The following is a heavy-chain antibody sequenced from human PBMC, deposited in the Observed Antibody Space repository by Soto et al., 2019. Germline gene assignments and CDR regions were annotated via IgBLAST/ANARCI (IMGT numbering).Heavy chain of an antibody. D-gene: IGHD2-2*03. CDR1: GFTFSSYD. J-gene: IGHJ4*02. V-gene: IGHV3-13*01. CDR3: ARAPRRGYCSSTSCYAGRNYFDY. Sequence: GGSLRLSCAASGFTFSSYDMHWVRQATGKGLEWVSAIGTAGDTYYPGSVEGRFTISRENAKNSLYLKMNSLRAEDTAVYYCARAPRRGYCSSTSCYAGRNYFDYWGQGTLVTVSS. CDR2: IGTAGDT.